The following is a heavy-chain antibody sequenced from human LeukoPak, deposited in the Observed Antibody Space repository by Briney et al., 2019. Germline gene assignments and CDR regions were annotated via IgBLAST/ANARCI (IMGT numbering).Heavy chain of an antibody. D-gene: IGHD2-2*01. CDR2: ISAYNGNT. CDR1: GYTFTSYY. J-gene: IGHJ6*03. Sequence: ASVKVSCEASGYTFTSYYMHWVRQAPGQGLEWMGWISAYNGNTNYAQKLQGRVTMTTDTSTSTAYMELRSLRSDDTAVYYCARGYCSSTSCYYYYYMDVWGKGTTVTVSS. V-gene: IGHV1-18*04. CDR3: ARGYCSSTSCYYYYYMDV.